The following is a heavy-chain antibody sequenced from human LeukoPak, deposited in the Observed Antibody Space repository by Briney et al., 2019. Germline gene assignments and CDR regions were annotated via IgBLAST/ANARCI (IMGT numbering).Heavy chain of an antibody. D-gene: IGHD2-15*01. CDR3: ARRVVVAAIMFRIGTYNWFDP. Sequence: KASETLSLTCAVYGGSFSGYYWSWIRQPPGKGLEWIGEINHRGSTNYNPSLKSRVTISVDTSKNQFSLKLSSVTAADTAVYYCARRVVVAAIMFRIGTYNWFDPWGQGTLVTVSS. CDR1: GGSFSGYY. J-gene: IGHJ5*02. V-gene: IGHV4-34*01. CDR2: INHRGST.